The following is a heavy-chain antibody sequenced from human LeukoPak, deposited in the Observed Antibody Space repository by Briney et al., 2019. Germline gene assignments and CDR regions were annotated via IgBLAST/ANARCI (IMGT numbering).Heavy chain of an antibody. Sequence: GASVKVSCKVSGYTVTELSMHWVRQSPGKGLEWMGGFHPEDGETIYAQKFQGRVTMIEDTSTDTAYMELSSLRSEDTAVYYCARFASSSPGGVDYWGQGTLVTVSS. V-gene: IGHV1-24*01. CDR3: ARFASSSPGGVDY. J-gene: IGHJ4*02. CDR2: FHPEDGET. D-gene: IGHD6-13*01. CDR1: GYTVTELS.